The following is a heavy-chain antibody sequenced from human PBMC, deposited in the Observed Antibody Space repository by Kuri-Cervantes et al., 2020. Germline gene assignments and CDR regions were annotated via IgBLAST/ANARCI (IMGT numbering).Heavy chain of an antibody. V-gene: IGHV1-2*02. CDR2: INPNSGGT. CDR1: GYTFTDYY. D-gene: IGHD3-10*01. J-gene: IGHJ5*02. Sequence: ASVKVSCKASGYTFTDYYMNWVRQAPGQGLEWMGWINPNSGGTNYAQKFQGRVTMTRDTPISTAYMEMSRLRSDDTAVYYCARERLSPLRGWFDPWGQGTLVTVSS. CDR3: ARERLSPLRGWFDP.